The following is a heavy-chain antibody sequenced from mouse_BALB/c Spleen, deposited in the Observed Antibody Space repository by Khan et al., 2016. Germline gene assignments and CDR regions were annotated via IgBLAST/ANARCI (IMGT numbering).Heavy chain of an antibody. Sequence: VQLKQSGPELVKPGASVKISCKASGYSFTGYFINWVMQSHGKSLEWIGRIIPYNGDTFYNQKFKGKATLTVDKSSRKAHMELRSLASEDSAVYYCAIGFYDYDGFAYWGQGTLVTVSA. J-gene: IGHJ3*01. CDR2: IIPYNGDT. D-gene: IGHD2-4*01. CDR1: GYSFTGYF. V-gene: IGHV1-20*02. CDR3: AIGFYDYDGFAY.